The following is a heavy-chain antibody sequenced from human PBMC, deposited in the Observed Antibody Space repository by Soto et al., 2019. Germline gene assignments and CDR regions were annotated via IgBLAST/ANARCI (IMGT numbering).Heavy chain of an antibody. D-gene: IGHD5-18*01. J-gene: IGHJ4*02. CDR2: IYPGDSDT. CDR1: GNSFTTYW. V-gene: IGHV5-51*01. Sequence: PGESLKISCQGSGNSFTTYWIAWVRQMPGKGLEWLGIIYPGDSDTRYSPSFQGQVTISADKSISTAYLQWSSLAASDTAMYYCARQGYSYGYDYWGQGTQVTVSS. CDR3: ARQGYSYGYDY.